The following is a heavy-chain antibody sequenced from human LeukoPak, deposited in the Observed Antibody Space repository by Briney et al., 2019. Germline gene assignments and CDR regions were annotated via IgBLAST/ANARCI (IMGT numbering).Heavy chain of an antibody. J-gene: IGHJ6*02. Sequence: GGSLRLSCAASGFTFSDYYMSWIRQAPGKGLEWVSYISSSGSTIYYGDSMKGRFTISRDNAKNSLYLQMNSLRAEDTAVYYCARDIRAAVLRYFDWFNGMDVWGQGTTVTVSS. CDR2: ISSSGSTI. CDR3: ARDIRAAVLRYFDWFNGMDV. D-gene: IGHD3-9*01. CDR1: GFTFSDYY. V-gene: IGHV3-11*01.